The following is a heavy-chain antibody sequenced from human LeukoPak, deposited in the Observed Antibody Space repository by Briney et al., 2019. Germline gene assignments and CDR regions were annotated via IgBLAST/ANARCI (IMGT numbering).Heavy chain of an antibody. V-gene: IGHV3-23*01. Sequence: GGSLRLSCAASGFTFSSYAMSWVRQAPGKGLEWVSAISGSGGSTHYADSVKGRFTISRDNSKNTLYLQMNSLRAEDTAVYYCAKGRVAPRSIAVAGTVPSYLDYWGQGTLVTVSS. CDR3: AKGRVAPRSIAVAGTVPSYLDY. CDR2: ISGSGGST. D-gene: IGHD6-19*01. CDR1: GFTFSSYA. J-gene: IGHJ4*02.